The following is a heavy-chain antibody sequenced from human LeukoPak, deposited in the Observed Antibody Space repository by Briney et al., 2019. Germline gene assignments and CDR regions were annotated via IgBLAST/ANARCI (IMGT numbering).Heavy chain of an antibody. V-gene: IGHV3-7*01. CDR3: ARDSGGFSSVYYDAFDF. D-gene: IGHD5/OR15-5a*01. Sequence: PGGSLRLSCAASGFTFSNYWMIWVRQAPGKGLEWVANIRGDGSLEYYVDSVKGRFTISRDNAKNSLYLQMNSLRAEDMAIYYCARDSGGFSSVYYDAFDFWGPRTVVTVSS. J-gene: IGHJ3*01. CDR2: IRGDGSLE. CDR1: GFTFSNYW.